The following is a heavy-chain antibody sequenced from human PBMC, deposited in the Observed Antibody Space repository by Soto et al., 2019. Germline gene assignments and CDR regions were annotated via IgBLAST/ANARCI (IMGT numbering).Heavy chain of an antibody. CDR2: IWSDGSRG. CDR3: AGEPKGGAYDMDV. D-gene: IGHD3-16*01. V-gene: IGHV3-33*01. CDR1: RLTFSAHD. J-gene: IGHJ6*02. Sequence: QVQLVESGGGVVQPGTSLRLSCAASRLTFSAHDMHWVRQAPGKGLEWVALIWSDGSRGFYADSVKGRFTISRDIFKNTLYLQMNSLGAEDTAVYYCAGEPKGGAYDMDVWGQGTTVTVSS.